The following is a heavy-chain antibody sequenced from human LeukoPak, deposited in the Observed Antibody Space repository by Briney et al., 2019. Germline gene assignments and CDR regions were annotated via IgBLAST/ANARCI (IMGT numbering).Heavy chain of an antibody. D-gene: IGHD1-26*01. CDR3: ARDPYSGSYGNYYYYFMDV. CDR1: GFAFSSYN. J-gene: IGHJ6*03. CDR2: ITSGSSYR. V-gene: IGHV3-21*01. Sequence: GGSLRLSCAASGFAFSSYNMNWVRQAPGKGLEWVSSITSGSSYRFYADSVKGRFTISRDNAKNSLYLQMNSLRAEDTAVYYCARDPYSGSYGNYYYYFMDVWGKGTTVTISS.